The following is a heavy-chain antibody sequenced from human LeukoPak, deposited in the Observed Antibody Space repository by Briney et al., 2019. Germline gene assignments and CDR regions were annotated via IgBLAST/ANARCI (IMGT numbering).Heavy chain of an antibody. Sequence: GASVKVSCKTSGGNSNFFAINWVRQAPGQGLEWMGVIKPMFGTGSIPNIATGDYAQKFQGRLSMNADESSTTAYMELSSLRSEDTAVYYCARAVGQVVPAAKGDDAFDIWGQGTMVTVSS. V-gene: IGHV1-69*13. D-gene: IGHD2-2*01. CDR1: GGNSNFFA. CDR3: ARAVGQVVPAAKGDDAFDI. J-gene: IGHJ3*02. CDR2: IKPMFGTG.